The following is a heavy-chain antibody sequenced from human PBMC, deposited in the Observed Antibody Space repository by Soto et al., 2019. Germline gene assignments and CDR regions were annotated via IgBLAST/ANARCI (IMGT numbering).Heavy chain of an antibody. Sequence: PGESLKISCKGSGYSFTSYWISWVRRMPGKGLEWMGRIDPSDSYTNYSPSFQGHVTISADKSISTAYLQWSSLKASDTAMYYCATPYSTVTTRRAYYYGMDVWGQGTTVTVSS. J-gene: IGHJ6*02. V-gene: IGHV5-10-1*01. CDR2: IDPSDSYT. D-gene: IGHD4-17*01. CDR3: ATPYSTVTTRRAYYYGMDV. CDR1: GYSFTSYW.